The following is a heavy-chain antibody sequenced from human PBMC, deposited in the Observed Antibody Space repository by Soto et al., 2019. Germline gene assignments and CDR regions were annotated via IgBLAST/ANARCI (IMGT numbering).Heavy chain of an antibody. CDR3: AKTLAVAGTWYYFDY. Sequence: RRLSCAASGFTFSSYAMSWVRQAPGKGLEWVSAISGSGGSTYYADSVKGRFTISRDNSKNTLYLQMNSLRAEDTAVYYCAKTLAVAGTWYYFDYWGQGTLVTVSS. CDR1: GFTFSSYA. CDR2: ISGSGGST. D-gene: IGHD6-19*01. V-gene: IGHV3-23*01. J-gene: IGHJ4*02.